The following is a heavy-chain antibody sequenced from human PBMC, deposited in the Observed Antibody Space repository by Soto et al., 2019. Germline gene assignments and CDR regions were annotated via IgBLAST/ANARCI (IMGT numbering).Heavy chain of an antibody. J-gene: IGHJ3*02. CDR3: ARAQKTRSGVVIRGEAFDI. V-gene: IGHV1-69*13. Sequence: GASVKVSCKASGGTFSSYAISWVRQAPGQGLEWMGGIIPIFGTASYAQKFQGRVTITADESTSTAYMELSSLRSEDTAVYYCARAQKTRSGVVIRGEAFDIWGQGTMVTVSS. D-gene: IGHD3-22*01. CDR2: IIPIFGTA. CDR1: GGTFSSYA.